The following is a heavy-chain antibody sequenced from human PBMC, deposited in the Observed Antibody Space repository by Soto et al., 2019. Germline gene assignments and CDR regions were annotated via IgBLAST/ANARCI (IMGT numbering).Heavy chain of an antibody. J-gene: IGHJ3*02. CDR2: INHSGST. V-gene: IGHV4-34*01. D-gene: IGHD7-27*01. CDR3: ASQGENWGDAFDI. CDR1: GGSFSGYY. Sequence: QVQLQQWGAGLLKPSETLSLTCAVYGGSFSGYYWSWIRQPPGKGLEWIGEINHSGSTNYNPSLKSRVTISVDTSKNQFSLKLSSVTAADTAVYYCASQGENWGDAFDIWGQGTMVTVSS.